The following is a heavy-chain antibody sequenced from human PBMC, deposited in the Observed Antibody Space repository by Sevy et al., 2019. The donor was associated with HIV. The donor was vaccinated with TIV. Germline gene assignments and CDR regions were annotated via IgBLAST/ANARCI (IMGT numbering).Heavy chain of an antibody. Sequence: GGSLRLSCAASGFTFSSYAMSWVRQAPGKGLEWVSAISGSGGSTYYADSVKGRFTISRDNSKNTLYLQMNSLRAEDTAVYYCAKEGRGYRHKGRYGMDVWGQGTTVTVSS. CDR1: GFTFSSYA. CDR3: AKEGRGYRHKGRYGMDV. CDR2: ISGSGGST. J-gene: IGHJ6*02. D-gene: IGHD5-18*01. V-gene: IGHV3-23*01.